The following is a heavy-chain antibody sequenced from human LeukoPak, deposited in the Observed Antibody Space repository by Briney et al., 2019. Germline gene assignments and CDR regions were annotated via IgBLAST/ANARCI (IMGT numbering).Heavy chain of an antibody. D-gene: IGHD1-26*01. CDR2: MNPNSGNT. CDR1: GYTFTSYG. Sequence: GASVKVSCKASGYTFTSYGISWVRQAPGQGLEWMGWMNPNSGNTGYAQKFQGRVTMTRNTSISTAYMELSSLRSEDTAVYYCARGRVGRVFDYWGQGTLVTVSS. CDR3: ARGRVGRVFDY. V-gene: IGHV1-8*02. J-gene: IGHJ4*02.